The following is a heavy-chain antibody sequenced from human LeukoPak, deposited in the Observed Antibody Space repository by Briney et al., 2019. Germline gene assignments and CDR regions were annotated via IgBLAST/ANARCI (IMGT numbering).Heavy chain of an antibody. CDR3: ARDGTYYDTLTGYYPTPDFDY. J-gene: IGHJ4*02. CDR2: ISAYNGNT. V-gene: IGHV1-18*01. Sequence: GASVKVSCTASGYTFTSYGVSWVRQAPGQGLEWMGWISAYNGNTNYAQKLQGRVTMTTDTSTSTAYMELRSLRSDDTAVYYCARDGTYYDTLTGYYPTPDFDYWGQGTLVTVSS. D-gene: IGHD3-9*01. CDR1: GYTFTSYG.